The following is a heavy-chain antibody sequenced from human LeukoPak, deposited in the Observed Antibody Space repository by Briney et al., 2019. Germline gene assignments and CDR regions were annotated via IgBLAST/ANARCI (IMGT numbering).Heavy chain of an antibody. CDR2: IYTSGST. J-gene: IGHJ6*03. Sequence: RTSETLSLTCTVSGGSISSYYWSWIRQPAGKGLEWIGRIYTSGSTNYNPSLKSRVTMSVDTSKNQFSLKLSSVTAADTAVYYCARDGGDYSYYYYYMDVWGKGTTVTVSS. CDR1: GGSISSYY. V-gene: IGHV4-4*07. D-gene: IGHD4-17*01. CDR3: ARDGGDYSYYYYYMDV.